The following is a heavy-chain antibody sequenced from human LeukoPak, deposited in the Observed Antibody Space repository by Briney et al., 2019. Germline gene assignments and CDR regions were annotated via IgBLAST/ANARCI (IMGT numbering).Heavy chain of an antibody. V-gene: IGHV3-74*01. CDR2: INSDGSST. J-gene: IGHJ6*02. Sequence: PGGSLRLSCAASGFTFSSHWMHWVRQAPGKGLVWVSRINSDGSSTSYADSVKGRFTISRDNAKNTLYLQMNSLRAEDTAVYYCARDLFGSSWYPYYYYYGMDVWGQGTTVTVSS. CDR3: ARDLFGSSWYPYYYYYGMDV. CDR1: GFTFSSHW. D-gene: IGHD6-13*01.